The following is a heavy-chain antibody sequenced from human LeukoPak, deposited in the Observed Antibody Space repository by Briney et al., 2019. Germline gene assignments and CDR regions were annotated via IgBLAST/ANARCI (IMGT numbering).Heavy chain of an antibody. CDR1: GGSISSYY. CDR3: ARHGSIFGVASYYYYMDV. Sequence: SETLSLTCTVSGGSISSYYWSWIRQPPGKGLEWIGYIYTSGSTNYNPSLKSRVTISVDTSKNQFSLKLSSVTAADTAVYYCARHGSIFGVASYYYYMDVWGKGTTVTVSS. V-gene: IGHV4-4*09. D-gene: IGHD3-3*01. J-gene: IGHJ6*03. CDR2: IYTSGST.